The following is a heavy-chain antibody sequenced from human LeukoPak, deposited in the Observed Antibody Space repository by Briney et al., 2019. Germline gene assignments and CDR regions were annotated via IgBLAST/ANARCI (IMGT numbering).Heavy chain of an antibody. Sequence: PSETLSLTCAVSGGSISSGGYSWSWIRQLPGKGLEWIGYIYHSGSTYYNPSLKSRVTISVDRSKNQFPLKLSSVTAADTAVYYCARTSLAAAGKGFDYWGQGTLVTVSS. V-gene: IGHV4-30-2*01. D-gene: IGHD6-13*01. CDR3: ARTSLAAAGKGFDY. CDR1: GGSISSGGYS. CDR2: IYHSGST. J-gene: IGHJ4*02.